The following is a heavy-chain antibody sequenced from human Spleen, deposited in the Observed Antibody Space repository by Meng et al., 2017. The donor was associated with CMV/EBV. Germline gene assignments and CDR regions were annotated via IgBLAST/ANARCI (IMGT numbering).Heavy chain of an antibody. Sequence: YWMHWVRQAPGKGLVWVSRINSDGSSTSYADSVKGRFTISRDNAKNTLYLQMNSLRAEDTAVYYCARGLGTYYDFWSGYYTNPHFDYWGQGTLVTVSS. CDR3: ARGLGTYYDFWSGYYTNPHFDY. D-gene: IGHD3-3*01. J-gene: IGHJ4*02. CDR1: YW. CDR2: INSDGSST. V-gene: IGHV3-74*01.